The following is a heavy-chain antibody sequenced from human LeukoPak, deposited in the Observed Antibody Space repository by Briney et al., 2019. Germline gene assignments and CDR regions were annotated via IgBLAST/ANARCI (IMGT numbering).Heavy chain of an antibody. Sequence: ASVKVSCKASGYTFSGYFMYWVRQAPGQGLEWVGWIHPNTGATHHAQKFQGRLTMTRDASISTVYMELTRLRSDDTAVYYCARDMGRYSGYDYDYWGQGTLVTASS. J-gene: IGHJ4*02. D-gene: IGHD5-12*01. CDR2: IHPNTGAT. CDR1: GYTFSGYF. V-gene: IGHV1-2*02. CDR3: ARDMGRYSGYDYDY.